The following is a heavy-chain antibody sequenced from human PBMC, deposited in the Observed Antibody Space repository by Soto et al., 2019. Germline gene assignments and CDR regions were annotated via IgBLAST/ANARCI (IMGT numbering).Heavy chain of an antibody. Sequence: EGSLRLSCAASGFTFSSYGMHWVRQAPGKGLEWVAVISYDGSNKYYADSVKGRFTISRDNSKNTLYLQMNSLRAEDTAVYYCAKGLEYSSSGFDYWGQGTLVTVS. CDR3: AKGLEYSSSGFDY. D-gene: IGHD6-6*01. CDR2: ISYDGSNK. CDR1: GFTFSSYG. V-gene: IGHV3-30*18. J-gene: IGHJ4*02.